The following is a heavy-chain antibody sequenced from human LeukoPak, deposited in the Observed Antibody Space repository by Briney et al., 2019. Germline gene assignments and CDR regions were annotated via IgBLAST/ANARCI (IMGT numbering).Heavy chain of an antibody. CDR2: IYHSGST. CDR3: ARLYYDSSGYYQICYFDY. J-gene: IGHJ4*02. D-gene: IGHD3-22*01. V-gene: IGHV4-4*02. Sequence: PSETLSLTCAVSGGSISSSNWWSWVRQPPGKGLEWIGEIYHSGSTNYNPSLKSRVTISVDTSKNQFSLNLSSVTAADTAVYYCARLYYDSSGYYQICYFDYWGQGTLVTVSS. CDR1: GGSISSSNW.